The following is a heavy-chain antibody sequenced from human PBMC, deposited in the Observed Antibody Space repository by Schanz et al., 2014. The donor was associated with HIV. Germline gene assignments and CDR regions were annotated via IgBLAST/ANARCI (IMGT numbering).Heavy chain of an antibody. Sequence: EVQLLESGGGLVQPGGSLRLSCAASGFTFSSYAMSWVRQAPGKGLLWVSRMINDVSSRLYADSVKGRFTISRDNAKNTLYLQMNSLRDEDTAVYYCARRSSDGGYYDNWGQGTLVTVSS. V-gene: IGHV3-74*02. CDR2: MINDVSSR. D-gene: IGHD2-15*01. CDR1: GFTFSSYA. CDR3: ARRSSDGGYYDN. J-gene: IGHJ4*02.